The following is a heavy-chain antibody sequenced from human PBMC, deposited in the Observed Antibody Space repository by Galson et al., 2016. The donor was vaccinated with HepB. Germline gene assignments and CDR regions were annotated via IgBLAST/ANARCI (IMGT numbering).Heavy chain of an antibody. CDR1: KFSVSDNY. D-gene: IGHD2-15*01. V-gene: IGHV3-53*01. Sequence: LRLSCAASKFSVSDNYMSWVRQAPGKGLDWVSVIYSGGTTYYADSVKGRFTISRDSDKNTLYLQMSSLRADTAVYYCVRENSMCSADSCDPSKGMDVWGQGTTVTVSS. J-gene: IGHJ6*02. CDR3: VRENSMCSADSCDPSKGMDV. CDR2: IYSGGTT.